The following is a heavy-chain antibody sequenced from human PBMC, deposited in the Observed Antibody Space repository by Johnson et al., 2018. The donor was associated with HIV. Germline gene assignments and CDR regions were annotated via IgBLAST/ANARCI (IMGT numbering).Heavy chain of an antibody. Sequence: VQLVESGGGLVQPGGSLRLSCAASAFTFSNYWMTWVRQAPGKGLEWVANITQDGSEKFSVDSVKGRFAISRDNANNSLYLQMNSLRAEDTAVYYCARGRGALDIWGQGTKVTVSS. CDR2: ITQDGSEK. D-gene: IGHD3-16*01. V-gene: IGHV3-7*04. J-gene: IGHJ3*02. CDR1: AFTFSNYW. CDR3: ARGRGALDI.